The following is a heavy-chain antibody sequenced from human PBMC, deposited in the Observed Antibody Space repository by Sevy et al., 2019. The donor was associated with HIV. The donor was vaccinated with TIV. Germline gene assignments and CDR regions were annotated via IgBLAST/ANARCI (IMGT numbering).Heavy chain of an antibody. CDR1: GFAVSSNY. J-gene: IGHJ4*02. V-gene: IGHV3-53*01. CDR3: ARDHYDSLWGSYWYYFDY. CDR2: IYAGGST. D-gene: IGHD3-16*01. Sequence: GGSLRLSCAASGFAVSSNYMSWVRQAPGKGLEWVSVIYAGGSTYYADSVKGRFTISRDKSKKTVYLQRNSLRAEDTAEYYCARDHYDSLWGSYWYYFDYWGQGTLVTVSS.